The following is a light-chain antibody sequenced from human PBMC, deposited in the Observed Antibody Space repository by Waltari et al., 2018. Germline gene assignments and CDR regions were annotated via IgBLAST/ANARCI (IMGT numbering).Light chain of an antibody. V-gene: IGLV2-14*03. CDR3: SSYTTTGTLV. CDR1: SSAVGAYNY. Sequence: QSALTQPASVSGSPEQSITISCTGTSSAVGAYNYVSWYQQHPGKAPKYIIYDVSYRPSGVSNRFSGSKSGNTASLTISGLQVEDEADYYCSSYTTTGTLVFATGTKVTVL. J-gene: IGLJ1*01. CDR2: DVS.